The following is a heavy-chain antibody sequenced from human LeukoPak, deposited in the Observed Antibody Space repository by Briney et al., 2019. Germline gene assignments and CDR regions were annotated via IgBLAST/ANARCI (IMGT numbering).Heavy chain of an antibody. CDR1: GFTFSNAW. Sequence: PGGSLRLSCAASGFTFSNAWMSWVRQAPGKGLEWVGRTKSKTDGGTTDYAAPVKGRFTISTDDSQNTLYLQTNSLKTEDTAVYYCTTFEYWGQGTLVTVSS. CDR3: TTFEY. V-gene: IGHV3-15*01. CDR2: TKSKTDGGTT. J-gene: IGHJ4*02.